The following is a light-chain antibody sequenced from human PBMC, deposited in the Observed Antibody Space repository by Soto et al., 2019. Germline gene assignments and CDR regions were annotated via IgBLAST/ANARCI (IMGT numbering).Light chain of an antibody. CDR1: QSISQW. J-gene: IGKJ1*01. V-gene: IGKV1-5*01. Sequence: DIQMTQSPSTLSASVGYRVAMTCRASQSISQWVAWYQQKPGRAPELLIYDASKLKSGVPSRFSGSGSGTEFTLTISSLQPDDFATYYCQQYKSHPVTFGQGTKVDIK. CDR2: DAS. CDR3: QQYKSHPVT.